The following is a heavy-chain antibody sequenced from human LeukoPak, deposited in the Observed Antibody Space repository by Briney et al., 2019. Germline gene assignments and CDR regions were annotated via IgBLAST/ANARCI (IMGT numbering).Heavy chain of an antibody. Sequence: ASVKVSCKASGYTFTSYDINWVRQATGQGLEWMGWMNPNSGNTGYAQKFQGRVTMTRNTSIGTAYMELSSLRSEDTAVYYCARSYESSGYCDYWGQGTLVTVSS. V-gene: IGHV1-8*01. J-gene: IGHJ4*02. CDR3: ARSYESSGYCDY. CDR2: MNPNSGNT. D-gene: IGHD3-22*01. CDR1: GYTFTSYD.